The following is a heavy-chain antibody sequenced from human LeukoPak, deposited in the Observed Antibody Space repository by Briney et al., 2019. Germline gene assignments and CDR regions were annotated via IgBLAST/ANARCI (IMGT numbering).Heavy chain of an antibody. D-gene: IGHD2-15*01. CDR3: ARGYCSGGSCYSSYYYSYMDV. J-gene: IGHJ6*03. Sequence: SETLSLTCAVYGGSFSGYYWSWIRQPPGKGLEWIGEINHSGSTNYNPSLKSRVTISVDTSKNQFSLKPSSVTAADTAVYYCARGYCSGGSCYSSYYYSYMDVWGKGTTVTVSS. CDR2: INHSGST. V-gene: IGHV4-34*01. CDR1: GGSFSGYY.